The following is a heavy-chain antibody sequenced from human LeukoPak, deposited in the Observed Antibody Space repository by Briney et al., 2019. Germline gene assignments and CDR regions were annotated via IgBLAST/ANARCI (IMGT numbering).Heavy chain of an antibody. CDR2: IKSKTDGGTT. CDR1: GFTFSNAW. V-gene: IGHV3-15*01. Sequence: GGSLRLSCAASGFTFSNAWMSWVRQAPGKGLEWVGRIKSKTDGGTTDYAAPVKGRFTISRDDSKNTLYLQMNSLKTEDSAVYYCTTDKLLWFGEHAGGPHYYGMDVWGQGTTVTVSS. D-gene: IGHD3-10*01. J-gene: IGHJ6*02. CDR3: TTDKLLWFGEHAGGPHYYGMDV.